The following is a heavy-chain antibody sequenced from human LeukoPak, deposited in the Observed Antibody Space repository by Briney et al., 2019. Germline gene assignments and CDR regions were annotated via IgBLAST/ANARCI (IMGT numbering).Heavy chain of an antibody. D-gene: IGHD3-10*01. Sequence: ASVKVSCVASGYTFTSYYMRWVREAPGQGLEWVGIINPIGGRTSYAQKFQGRVTMTRDTSTSTFYMELSSLRSEDTAVYYCARDFPMVRGVIIRPSLYYYYGMDVWGQGTTVTVSS. CDR1: GYTFTSYY. CDR3: ARDFPMVRGVIIRPSLYYYYGMDV. CDR2: INPIGGRT. J-gene: IGHJ6*02. V-gene: IGHV1-46*01.